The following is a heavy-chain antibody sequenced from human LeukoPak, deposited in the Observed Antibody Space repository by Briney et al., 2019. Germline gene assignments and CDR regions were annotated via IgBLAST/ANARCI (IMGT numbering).Heavy chain of an antibody. D-gene: IGHD2-2*01. J-gene: IGHJ5*02. CDR2: INPSGGST. V-gene: IGHV1-46*01. Sequence: GASVKVSCKASGYTFTSYYMHWVRQAPGQGLEWMGIINPSGGSTSSAQNFQGRVTMTRGTSTSTVYMGLSSLRSEDTAVYYCARGDPRGYCTSTSCPTGWFGPWGQGTLVTVSS. CDR1: GYTFTSYY. CDR3: ARGDPRGYCTSTSCPTGWFGP.